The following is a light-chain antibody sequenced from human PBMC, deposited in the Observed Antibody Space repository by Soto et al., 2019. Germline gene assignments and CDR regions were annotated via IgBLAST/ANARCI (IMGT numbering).Light chain of an antibody. CDR2: GAS. J-gene: IGKJ1*01. CDR1: QSINSKY. V-gene: IGKV3-20*01. CDR3: LQFNSAPRT. Sequence: EIVLTQSPGTLSLSPGERATLSCRASQSINSKYLAWYQQRPGQAPRLLIYGASRRATGIPDRFSGSGSGTDFTLIISRLEPEDFAVYYCLQFNSAPRTFGQGTKVEIK.